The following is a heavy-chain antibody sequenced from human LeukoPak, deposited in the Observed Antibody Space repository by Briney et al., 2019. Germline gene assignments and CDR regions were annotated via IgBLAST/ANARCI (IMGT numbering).Heavy chain of an antibody. D-gene: IGHD6-6*01. CDR3: ARLSIAARILDY. Sequence: SETLSLTCTVAGVSISSSSYDWGWSRQPPGKGLEWIGCIYYSGSTYYNPSLKRRVTISVDTSKNQFPLTLRSVPAADTAVYYCARLSIAARILDYWGQGPLVTVS. V-gene: IGHV4-39*01. J-gene: IGHJ4*02. CDR1: GVSISSSSYD. CDR2: IYYSGST.